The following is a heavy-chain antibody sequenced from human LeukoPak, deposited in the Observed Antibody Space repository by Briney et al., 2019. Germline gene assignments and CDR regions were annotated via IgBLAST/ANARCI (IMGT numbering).Heavy chain of an antibody. CDR2: FDPEDGET. CDR1: GYTLTELS. Sequence: ASVKVSCKVSGYTLTELSMHWVRQAPGKGLEWMGGFDPEDGETIYAQKFQGRVTTTEDTSTDTAYMELSSLRSEDTAVYYCATDLIAVAGTFLDYWGQGTLVTVSS. D-gene: IGHD6-19*01. V-gene: IGHV1-24*01. J-gene: IGHJ4*02. CDR3: ATDLIAVAGTFLDY.